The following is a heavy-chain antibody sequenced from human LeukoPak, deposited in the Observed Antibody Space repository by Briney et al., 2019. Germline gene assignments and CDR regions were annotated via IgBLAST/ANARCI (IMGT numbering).Heavy chain of an antibody. CDR3: VQSSPTIDY. J-gene: IGHJ4*02. Sequence: GGSLRLSCVASGFTFSSYWMHWVRQAPGKGLVWVSRINSDGSSTTYADSVKGRFTISRDNAKNTLWLQMNSLRVEDTAVYYCVQSSPTIDYWGQGTLVTVSS. CDR2: INSDGSST. CDR1: GFTFSSYW. V-gene: IGHV3-74*01. D-gene: IGHD5-12*01.